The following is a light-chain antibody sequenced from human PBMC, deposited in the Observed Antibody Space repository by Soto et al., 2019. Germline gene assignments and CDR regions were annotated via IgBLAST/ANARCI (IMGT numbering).Light chain of an antibody. CDR3: QQYGNSPPT. CDR2: AAS. J-gene: IGKJ2*01. CDR1: QSVSRIF. Sequence: EIVLTQSPGTLSLSPGERATLSCRAGQSVSRIFIAWYQQKPGQAPRLLIFAASSRATGIPDRFSGSGSGTDFTLTINRLEPEDFALYYCQQYGNSPPTFGQGTKLEIK. V-gene: IGKV3-20*01.